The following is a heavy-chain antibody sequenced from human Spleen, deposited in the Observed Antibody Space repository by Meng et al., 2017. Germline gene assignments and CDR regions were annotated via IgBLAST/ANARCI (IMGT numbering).Heavy chain of an antibody. J-gene: IGHJ4*02. Sequence: SETLSLTCTVSGGSINSYFRSWIRQPPGKGLEWIGSFYHSGSTYYNPSLKSRVTISLDTSKDQFPLKLRSVTAADTAVYYCARSFVASSSYYFGYWGQGTLVTVSS. CDR3: ARSFVASSSYYFGY. V-gene: IGHV4-59*08. CDR1: GGSINSYF. D-gene: IGHD6-13*01. CDR2: FYHSGST.